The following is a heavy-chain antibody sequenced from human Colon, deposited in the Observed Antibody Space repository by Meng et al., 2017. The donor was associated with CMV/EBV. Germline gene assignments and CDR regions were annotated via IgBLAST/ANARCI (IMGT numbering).Heavy chain of an antibody. CDR2: ISGSSGSTI. CDR1: GFTFSSYA. CDR3: ARGEVPAAIPNYDFWSGYYYMSYYYGMDV. J-gene: IGHJ6*02. V-gene: IGHV3-48*03. Sequence: GESLKISCAASGFTFSSYAMSWVRQAPGEGLEWVSTISGSSGSTIYYADSVKGRFTISRDNAKNSLYLQMNSLRAEDTAVYYCARGEVPAAIPNYDFWSGYYYMSYYYGMDVWGQGTTVTVSS. D-gene: IGHD3-3*01.